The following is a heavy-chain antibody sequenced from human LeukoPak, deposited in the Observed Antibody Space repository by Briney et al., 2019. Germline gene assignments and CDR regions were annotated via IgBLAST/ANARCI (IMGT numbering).Heavy chain of an antibody. V-gene: IGHV3-7*03. Sequence: GGSLRLSCAASGFTFSSYWMSWVGQAPGKGLEWVANIKQDGREKYYVDSVKGRFTISRDNAKNSLYLQMNSLRAEDTAVYYCARDTLAVAGNTPQFDYWGQGTLVTVSS. CDR3: ARDTLAVAGNTPQFDY. J-gene: IGHJ4*02. CDR2: IKQDGREK. D-gene: IGHD6-19*01. CDR1: GFTFSSYW.